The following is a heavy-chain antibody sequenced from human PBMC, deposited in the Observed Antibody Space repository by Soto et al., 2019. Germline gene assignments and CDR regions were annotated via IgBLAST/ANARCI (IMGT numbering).Heavy chain of an antibody. D-gene: IGHD2-2*01. Sequence: ALETLRLPWGVEGGSCGDYGGSWISKPQGKGLKWIGEINHSGSTNYNPSLKSRVTISVDTSKNQFSLKLSSVTAADTAVYYCARGRTHGDIVVVPAAGWLRLQVWFDPWGQGTLVTVSS. J-gene: IGHJ5*02. V-gene: IGHV4-34*01. CDR1: GGSCGDYG. CDR2: INHSGST. CDR3: ARGRTHGDIVVVPAAGWLRLQVWFDP.